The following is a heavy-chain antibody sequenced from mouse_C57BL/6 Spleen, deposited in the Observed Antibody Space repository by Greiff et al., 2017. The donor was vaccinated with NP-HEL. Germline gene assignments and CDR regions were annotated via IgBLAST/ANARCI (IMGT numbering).Heavy chain of an antibody. CDR2: ISSGGDYI. D-gene: IGHD2-3*01. J-gene: IGHJ2*01. Sequence: EVKVVESGEGLVKPGGSLKLSCAASGFTFSSYAMSWVRQTPEKRLEWVAYISSGGDYIYYADTVKGRFTISRDNARNTLYLQMSSLKSEDTAMYYCTSYDPGYFDYWGQGTTLTVSS. CDR1: GFTFSSYA. V-gene: IGHV5-9-1*02. CDR3: TSYDPGYFDY.